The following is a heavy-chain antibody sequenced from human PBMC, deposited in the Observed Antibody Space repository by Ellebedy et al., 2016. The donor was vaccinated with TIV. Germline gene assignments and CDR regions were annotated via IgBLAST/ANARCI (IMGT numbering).Heavy chain of an antibody. CDR2: IDTDGRST. Sequence: HTGGSLRLSCAASGFTFSNHWMHWVRQAPGKGLVWVSRIDTDGRSTSYADSVKGRFTISRDNAKNTLYLQMNSLRADDTAMYYCARVRGPYDLWSGYTSEYYFDYWGQGTLVTVSS. CDR3: ARVRGPYDLWSGYTSEYYFDY. J-gene: IGHJ4*02. V-gene: IGHV3-74*01. CDR1: GFTFSNHW. D-gene: IGHD3-3*01.